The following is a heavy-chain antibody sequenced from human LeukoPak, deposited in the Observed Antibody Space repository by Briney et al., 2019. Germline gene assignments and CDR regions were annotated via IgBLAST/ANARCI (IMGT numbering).Heavy chain of an antibody. V-gene: IGHV3-23*01. CDR1: GFTFSSYE. CDR3: AKGSRGSCRGAYCYSFDN. D-gene: IGHD2-21*02. Sequence: GGSLRLSCAASGFTFSSYEMNWVRQAPGKGLEWVSAISGSDPGTYYADSVKGRFTISRVNSRNTLYLQMNRLRVEDTAVYYCAKGSRGSCRGAYCYSFDNWGQGAVVTVSS. CDR2: ISGSDPGT. J-gene: IGHJ4*02.